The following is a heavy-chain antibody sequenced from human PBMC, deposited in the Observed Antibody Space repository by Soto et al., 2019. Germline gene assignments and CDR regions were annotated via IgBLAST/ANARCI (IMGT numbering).Heavy chain of an antibody. Sequence: PGESLKISCKGSGYSFTSYWISWVRQMPGKGLEWMGRIDPSDSYTNYSPSFQGHVPISADKSISTAYLQWSSLKASDTAMYYCARLPLTYYYDSSGYYYGRIYYYGMDVWGQGTTVTVSS. CDR2: IDPSDSYT. V-gene: IGHV5-10-1*01. CDR1: GYSFTSYW. D-gene: IGHD3-22*01. J-gene: IGHJ6*02. CDR3: ARLPLTYYYDSSGYYYGRIYYYGMDV.